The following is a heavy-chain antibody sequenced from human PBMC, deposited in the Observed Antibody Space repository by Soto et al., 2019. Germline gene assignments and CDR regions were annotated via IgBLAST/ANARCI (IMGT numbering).Heavy chain of an antibody. V-gene: IGHV3-72*01. Sequence: EVQLVESGGGLVQPGGSLRLSCAASGFTFSDHYMDWVRQAPGKGLEWVGRSKNKADSYTTEYAASVKGRFTIARDGSKNSLFLQTNSLKTEDTAVYYWTVWGSGNDSGAAWGQGILVTVSS. CDR1: GFTFSDHY. J-gene: IGHJ4*02. D-gene: IGHD3-10*01. CDR3: TVWGSGNDSGAA. CDR2: SKNKADSYTT.